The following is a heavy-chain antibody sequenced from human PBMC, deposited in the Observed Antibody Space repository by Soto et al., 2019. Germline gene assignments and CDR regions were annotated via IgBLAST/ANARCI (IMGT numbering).Heavy chain of an antibody. V-gene: IGHV3-72*01. CDR2: IRNKANSYIT. Sequence: EVHLVDSGGGLVQPGGSLRLSCAASGLTFSDHYMDWVRQAPGKGLEWVGRIRNKANSYITQYAASVKGRFTISRDDSKNSVYLQMNTLKTEDTAVYYCAREGCSGGSCYSYYMDVWGKGTTVTVSS. CDR1: GLTFSDHY. CDR3: AREGCSGGSCYSYYMDV. J-gene: IGHJ6*03. D-gene: IGHD2-15*01.